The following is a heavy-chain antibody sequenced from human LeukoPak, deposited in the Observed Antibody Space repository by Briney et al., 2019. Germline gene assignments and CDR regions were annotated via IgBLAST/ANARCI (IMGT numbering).Heavy chain of an antibody. J-gene: IGHJ6*03. Sequence: GGSLRLSCAAPGFTFSSYWMSWVRQAPGKGLEWVANIKQDGSEKYYVDSVKGRFTISRDNAKNSLYLQMNSLRAEDTAVCYCARVSYYDSSGYYPAYYYYYMDVWGKGTTVTVSS. CDR1: GFTFSSYW. V-gene: IGHV3-7*01. D-gene: IGHD3-22*01. CDR2: IKQDGSEK. CDR3: ARVSYYDSSGYYPAYYYYYMDV.